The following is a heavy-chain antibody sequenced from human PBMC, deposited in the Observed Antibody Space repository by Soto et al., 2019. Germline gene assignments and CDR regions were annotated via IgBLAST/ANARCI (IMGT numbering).Heavy chain of an antibody. CDR2: TYYRSKWYN. CDR1: GDSVSSNSAA. J-gene: IGHJ4*02. CDR3: ARADEYCSGGSCYAGAFYIEY. D-gene: IGHD2-15*01. Sequence: PSQTLSLTCAISGDSVSSNSAAWNWIRQSPSRGLEWLGRTYYRSKWYNDYAVSVKSRITINPDTSKNQFSLQLNSVTAADTAVYYCARADEYCSGGSCYAGAFYIEYSGQGTLVTVST. V-gene: IGHV6-1*01.